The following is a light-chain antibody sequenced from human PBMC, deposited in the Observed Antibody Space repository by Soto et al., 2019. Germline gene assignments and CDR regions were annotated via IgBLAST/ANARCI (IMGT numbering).Light chain of an antibody. CDR3: QQYNSYRRT. CDR1: QSISSW. Sequence: DIPMTQSPSTLSASAGDRVTITCRASQSISSWLAWYQQKPGKAPKLLIYKASSLESGVPSRFSGSGSGTEFTLTISSLQPDDFATYYCQQYNSYRRTFGQGTKVEIK. J-gene: IGKJ1*01. V-gene: IGKV1-5*03. CDR2: KAS.